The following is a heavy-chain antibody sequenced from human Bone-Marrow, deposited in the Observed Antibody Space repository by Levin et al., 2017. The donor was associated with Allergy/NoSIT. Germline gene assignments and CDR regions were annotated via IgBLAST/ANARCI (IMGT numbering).Heavy chain of an antibody. V-gene: IGHV4-31*03. Sequence: RSQTLSLTCSVSGAFIGSGGFYWNWIRQRPGQGLEWIGYISGGGSTDYNPSLKSRVTILVDTSKNQFSLKLRSVTAADTAMYYCARSGGYCSGGRCYSFDYWGQGTLVPVSS. CDR1: GAFIGSGGFY. J-gene: IGHJ4*02. D-gene: IGHD2-15*01. CDR2: ISGGGST. CDR3: ARSGGYCSGGRCYSFDY.